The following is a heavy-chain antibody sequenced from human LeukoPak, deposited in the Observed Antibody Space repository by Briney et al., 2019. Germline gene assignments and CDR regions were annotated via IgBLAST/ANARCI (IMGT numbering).Heavy chain of an antibody. Sequence: GESLKISCKGSGYSFTSYWIGWVRQMPGKGLEWVSTISGSGSGSSTYYADSVKGRFTISRDNSKNTLHLQMNSLRAEDTAVYYCAKSGYNRLDYWGQGTLVTVSS. V-gene: IGHV3-23*01. CDR3: AKSGYNRLDY. D-gene: IGHD5-24*01. J-gene: IGHJ4*02. CDR1: GYSFTSYW. CDR2: ISGSGSGSST.